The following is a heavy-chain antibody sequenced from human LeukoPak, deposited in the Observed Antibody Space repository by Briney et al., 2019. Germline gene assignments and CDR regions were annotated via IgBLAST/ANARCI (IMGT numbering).Heavy chain of an antibody. D-gene: IGHD1-26*01. CDR3: AKMGRSGSYYFFEH. V-gene: IGHV3-23*01. Sequence: QPGVSLRLSCAASGFTLRSYAMSWVRQAPGKGLEWVSTISGSGGGTFYGDSVKGRFTISRDNSKNTLYLQMNSLRAEDTAVYYCAKMGRSGSYYFFEHWGQGTLLTVSS. CDR2: ISGSGGGT. J-gene: IGHJ5*02. CDR1: GFTLRSYA.